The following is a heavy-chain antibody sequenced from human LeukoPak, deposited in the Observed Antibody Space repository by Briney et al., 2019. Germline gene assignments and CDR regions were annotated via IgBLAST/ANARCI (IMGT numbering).Heavy chain of an antibody. V-gene: IGHV4-39*07. CDR1: GGSISSSSYY. D-gene: IGHD6-19*01. CDR2: IYYSGST. CDR3: ARVSLSGWYFDY. J-gene: IGHJ4*02. Sequence: SETLSLTCTVSGGSISSSSYYWGWIRQPPGKGLEWIGSIYYSGSTYYNPSLKSRVTISVDTSKNQFSLKLSSATAADTAVYYCARVSLSGWYFDYWGQGTLVTVSS.